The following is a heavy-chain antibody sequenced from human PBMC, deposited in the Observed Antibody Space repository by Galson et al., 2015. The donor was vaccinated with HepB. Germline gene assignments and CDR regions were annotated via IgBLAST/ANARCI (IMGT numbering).Heavy chain of an antibody. D-gene: IGHD6-6*01. Sequence: SVKVSCKASGGTFSSYAISWVRQAPGQGLEWMGGIIPIFGTANYAQKFQGRVTITADESTSTAYMELSSLRSEDTAVYYCAGASFAARPSSPVSDDYWGQGTLVTVSS. CDR1: GGTFSSYA. CDR3: AGASFAARPSSPVSDDY. CDR2: IIPIFGTA. V-gene: IGHV1-69*13. J-gene: IGHJ4*02.